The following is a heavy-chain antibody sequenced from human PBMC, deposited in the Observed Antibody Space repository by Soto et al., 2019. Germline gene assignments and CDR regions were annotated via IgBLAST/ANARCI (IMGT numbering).Heavy chain of an antibody. CDR1: GYTFTSYA. J-gene: IGHJ4*02. CDR3: ARGVGQFDY. V-gene: IGHV1-3*01. Sequence: QVQLVQSGAEVKKPGASVKVSCKASGYTFTSYAMHWGRQAPGQRLEWMGWINAGNGNSEYSQKFQGRVTITRDTSATTAYMELSSLRSEDTAVYYCARGVGQFDYWGQGTLVTVSS. D-gene: IGHD3-10*01. CDR2: INAGNGNS.